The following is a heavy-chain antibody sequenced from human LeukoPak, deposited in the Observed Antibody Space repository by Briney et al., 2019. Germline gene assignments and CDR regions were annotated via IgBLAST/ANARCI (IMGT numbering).Heavy chain of an antibody. CDR2: FDPEDGVT. CDR3: ATISNLYDSSGLFDY. V-gene: IGHV1-24*01. Sequence: ASVKVSCKVSGYTLTELSMHWVRQAPGKGLEWMGGFDPEDGVTIYAQKFQGRVTMTEDTSTDTAYMELSSLRSEDTAVYYCATISNLYDSSGLFDYWGQGTLVTVSS. D-gene: IGHD3-22*01. CDR1: GYTLTELS. J-gene: IGHJ4*02.